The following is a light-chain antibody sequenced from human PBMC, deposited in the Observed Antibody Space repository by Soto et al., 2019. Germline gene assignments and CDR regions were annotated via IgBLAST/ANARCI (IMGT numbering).Light chain of an antibody. V-gene: IGKV4-1*01. CDR3: QQYGSSRQT. CDR1: QSVLYDSNNKNY. Sequence: DIVMTQSPDSLAVSLGERATINCKSSQSVLYDSNNKNYLAWYQQKPGQPPKLLIYWASTRESGVPDRFSGTGSGTDFTLTISRLEPEDFAVYYCQQYGSSRQTFGQGTKVDIK. CDR2: WAS. J-gene: IGKJ1*01.